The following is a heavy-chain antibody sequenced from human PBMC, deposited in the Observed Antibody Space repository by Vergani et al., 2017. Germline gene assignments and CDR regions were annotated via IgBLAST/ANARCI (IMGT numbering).Heavy chain of an antibody. CDR3: AIEDISLTVEGANYMDI. CDR1: GDSVSSNSAA. J-gene: IGHJ6*03. V-gene: IGHV6-1*01. Sequence: QVQLQQSGPGLVKPSQTLLLTCAISGDSVSSNSAAWNWIRQSPSRGLEWLGRTYFMSKWYNDYAASVKSRMTINSDTSKNLFSLQLQSVTPEDTAVYYCAIEDISLTVEGANYMDIWGKGTTVTVSS. CDR2: TYFMSKWYN. D-gene: IGHD3-22*01.